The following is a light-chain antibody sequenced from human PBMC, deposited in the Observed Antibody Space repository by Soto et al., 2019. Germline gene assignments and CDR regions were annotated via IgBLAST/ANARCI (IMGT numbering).Light chain of an antibody. V-gene: IGLV1-40*01. Sequence: QAVVTQPPSVSGAPGQSITISCTGTSSNLGAGYDVHWYQQLPGKVPKLLIFGNTDRPSGVPDRFSGSKSGTSASLAITGLQAEDEADYYCQSFDSGRYGSKIFGGGTKLTVL. J-gene: IGLJ2*01. CDR1: SSNLGAGYD. CDR2: GNT. CDR3: QSFDSGRYGSKI.